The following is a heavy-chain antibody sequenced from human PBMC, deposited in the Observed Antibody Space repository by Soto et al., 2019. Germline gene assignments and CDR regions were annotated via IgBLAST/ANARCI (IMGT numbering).Heavy chain of an antibody. CDR3: VRQGIDYLHGLVDV. CDR2: VYYTGDT. Sequence: QVQLQQSGPRLVKPSETLSLTCTVSSGPDRSHNWGWIRQPPGRGLEWIGYVYYTGDTAYNPYLRGRVTISADTSTTYISLTQNSVTAADTAVYYGVRQGIDYLHGLVDVWGQGTTVSVSS. CDR1: SGPDRSHN. V-gene: IGHV4-59*08. J-gene: IGHJ6*02. D-gene: IGHD4-17*01.